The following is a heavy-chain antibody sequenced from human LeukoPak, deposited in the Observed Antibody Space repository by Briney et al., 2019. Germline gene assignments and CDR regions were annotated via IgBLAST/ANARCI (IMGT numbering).Heavy chain of an antibody. J-gene: IGHJ4*02. CDR3: AHKGRGSGSYTM. D-gene: IGHD3-10*01. Sequence: ESGPTLVKPTQTLTLTCTFSGFSLRTTGVGVAWIRQPPGKALEWLAVTYWNNDKSYSPSLKSRLTITKDTSKNQVVLIMTNMDPVDTGTYYCAHKGRGSGSYTMWGQGALVTVSS. CDR2: TYWNNDK. V-gene: IGHV2-5*01. CDR1: GFSLRTTGVG.